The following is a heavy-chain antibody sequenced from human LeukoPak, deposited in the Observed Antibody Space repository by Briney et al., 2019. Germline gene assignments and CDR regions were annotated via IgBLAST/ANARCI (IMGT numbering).Heavy chain of an antibody. Sequence: SETLSLTCTVSGGSISSYYWSWIRQPPGKGLEWIGYIYYSGSTNYNPSLKSRVTISVDTSKNQFSLKLSSVTAADTAVYYCASGEMALYGMDVWGQGTTVTVSS. CDR3: ASGEMALYGMDV. CDR1: GGSISSYY. V-gene: IGHV4-59*12. J-gene: IGHJ6*02. D-gene: IGHD5-24*01. CDR2: IYYSGST.